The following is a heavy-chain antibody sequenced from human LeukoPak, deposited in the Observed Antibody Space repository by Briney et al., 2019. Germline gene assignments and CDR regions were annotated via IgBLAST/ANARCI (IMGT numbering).Heavy chain of an antibody. CDR1: GGSISSSNW. V-gene: IGHV4-4*02. Sequence: SETLSLTCTVSGGSISSSNWWSWVRQPPGKGLEWIGEVYHSGSTNYNPSLKSRVTISVDKSKNQFSLKLSSVTAADTAVYYCARDRMVRGVITPEWGQGTLVTVSS. D-gene: IGHD3-10*01. CDR2: VYHSGST. J-gene: IGHJ4*02. CDR3: ARDRMVRGVITPE.